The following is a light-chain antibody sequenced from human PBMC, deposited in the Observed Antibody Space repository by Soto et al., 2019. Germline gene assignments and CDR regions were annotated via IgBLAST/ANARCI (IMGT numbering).Light chain of an antibody. CDR1: SSDVGGYNY. CDR3: SSYAGSSNV. J-gene: IGLJ1*01. Sequence: QSALTQPPSASGSPGQSVAISCTGTSSDVGGYNYVSWYQQHPGKAPKLMIYEVNKRPSGVPDRFSGSKSGHTASLTVSGLQAADEADYYCSSYAGSSNVFGTGTKVTVL. CDR2: EVN. V-gene: IGLV2-8*01.